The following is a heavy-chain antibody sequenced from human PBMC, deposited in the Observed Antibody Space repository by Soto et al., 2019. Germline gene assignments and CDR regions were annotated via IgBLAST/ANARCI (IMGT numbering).Heavy chain of an antibody. V-gene: IGHV3-30*18. CDR1: VFTFSSYG. CDR3: AKPLGYCSGGSCYSYYYYGMDV. J-gene: IGHJ6*02. D-gene: IGHD2-15*01. Sequence: PGGSLRLSCAASVFTFSSYGMHWVRQAPGKGLEWVAVISYDGSNKYYADSVKGRFTISRDNSKNTLYLQMNSLRAEDTAVYYCAKPLGYCSGGSCYSYYYYGMDVWGQGTTVTVS. CDR2: ISYDGSNK.